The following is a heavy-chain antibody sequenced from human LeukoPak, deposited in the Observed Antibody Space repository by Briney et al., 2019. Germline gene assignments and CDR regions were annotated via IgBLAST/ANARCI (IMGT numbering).Heavy chain of an antibody. CDR1: GYTLTELS. CDR2: FDPEDGET. CDR3: ATDRPVVPAAIWHFDL. J-gene: IGHJ2*01. V-gene: IGHV1-24*01. D-gene: IGHD2-2*02. Sequence: GASVKVSCKVSGYTLTELSMHWVRQAPGKGLEWMGGFDPEDGETIYAQKFQGRVTMTEDTSTDTAYMELSSLRSGDTAVYYCATDRPVVPAAIWHFDLWGRGTLVTVSS.